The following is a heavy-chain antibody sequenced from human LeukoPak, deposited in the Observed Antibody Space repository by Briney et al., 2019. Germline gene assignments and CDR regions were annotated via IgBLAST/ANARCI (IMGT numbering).Heavy chain of an antibody. CDR3: ARGGYSSSWYFDY. CDR2: IYYSGST. CDR1: GGSISSSSYY. J-gene: IGHJ4*02. D-gene: IGHD6-13*01. V-gene: IGHV4-39*07. Sequence: PSETLSLTCTVSGGSISSSSYYWGWIRQPPGKGLEWIGSIYYSGSTYYNPSLKSRVTISVDASKNQFSLKGSSVTAADTAVYYCARGGYSSSWYFDYWGQGSLVTVSS.